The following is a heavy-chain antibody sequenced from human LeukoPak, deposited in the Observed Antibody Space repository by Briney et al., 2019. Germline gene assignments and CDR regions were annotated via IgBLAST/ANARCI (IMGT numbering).Heavy chain of an antibody. J-gene: IGHJ2*01. Sequence: PSETLSLTCTVSGYSISSGYFWGWIRQPPGKGLEWIGSFYHSGITYYNPSLKSRVTISVEMSKNQFSLKLSSVTAADTAVYYCARIRFRTTVVRRRWYFDLWGRGTLVTVSS. D-gene: IGHD3-10*01. CDR1: GYSISSGYF. CDR3: ARIRFRTTVVRRRWYFDL. CDR2: FYHSGIT. V-gene: IGHV4-38-2*02.